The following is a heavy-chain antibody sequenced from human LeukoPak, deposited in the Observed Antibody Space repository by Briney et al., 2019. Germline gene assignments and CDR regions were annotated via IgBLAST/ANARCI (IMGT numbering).Heavy chain of an antibody. CDR3: ARPVVSYYGMDV. CDR1: GFTFSSYA. CDR2: ISYDGSNK. V-gene: IGHV3-30-3*01. J-gene: IGHJ6*02. Sequence: PGRSLRLSCAASGFTFSSYAMHWVRQAPGKGLEWVAVISYDGSNKYYADSVKGRFTISRDNSKNTLYLQMNSLRAEDTAVYYCARPVVSYYGMDVWGQGTTVTVSS.